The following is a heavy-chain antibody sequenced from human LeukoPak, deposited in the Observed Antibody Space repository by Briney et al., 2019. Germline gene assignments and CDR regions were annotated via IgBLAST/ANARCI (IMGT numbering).Heavy chain of an antibody. CDR3: AKATPYDRSGA. V-gene: IGHV3-23*01. D-gene: IGHD3-22*01. J-gene: IGHJ5*02. Sequence: GGSLRLSCAASGFTFSSHAMSWVRQAPGKGLEWVSAISGSGTGTYYADSVKGRFTISRDDSKNTLYLQMNSLRAEDTAVYYCAKATPYDRSGAWGQGTLVTVSS. CDR1: GFTFSSHA. CDR2: ISGSGTGT.